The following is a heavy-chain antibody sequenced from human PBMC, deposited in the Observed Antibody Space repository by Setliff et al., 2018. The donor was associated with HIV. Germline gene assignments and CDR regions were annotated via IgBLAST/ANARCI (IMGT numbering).Heavy chain of an antibody. CDR2: INTNTGSP. V-gene: IGHV7-4-1*02. CDR1: GYTFTSYA. CDR3: ARDFGRFGELYSDY. J-gene: IGHJ4*02. D-gene: IGHD3-10*01. Sequence: ASVKVSCKASGYTFTSYAMNWVRQAPGQGLEWMGMINTNTGSPTYAQGFTGRFVFSLYTSVSTAYLQISSLKAEDTAVYHCARDFGRFGELYSDYWGQGTLVTVSS.